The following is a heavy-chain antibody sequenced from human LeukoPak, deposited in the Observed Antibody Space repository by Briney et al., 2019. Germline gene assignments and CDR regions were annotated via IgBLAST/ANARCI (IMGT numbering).Heavy chain of an antibody. D-gene: IGHD6-13*01. J-gene: IGHJ4*02. CDR2: IYTSGST. V-gene: IGHV4-61*02. CDR3: ARGLWYSSSWYQGGVDY. Sequence: PSQTLSLTCTVSGGSISSGSYYWSWIRQPAGKGLEWIGRIYTSGSTYYNPSLKSRVTISVDTSKNQFSLKLSSVTAADTAVYYCARGLWYSSSWYQGGVDYWGQGTLVTVSS. CDR1: GGSISSGSYY.